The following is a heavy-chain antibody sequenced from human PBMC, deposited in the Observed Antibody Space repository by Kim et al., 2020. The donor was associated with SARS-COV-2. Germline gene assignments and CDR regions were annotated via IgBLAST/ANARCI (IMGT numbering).Heavy chain of an antibody. CDR2: IYYTGST. CDR3: VRDDSNLLAY. D-gene: IGHD4-4*01. Sequence: SETLSLTCTVSGGSISTYYWSWIRQPPGKGLEWIGYIYYTGSTNYNPSLKSRVTISVDTSKNQFSLKLSSVTAADTAVYYCVRDDSNLLAYWGQGTLVTVSS. V-gene: IGHV4-59*01. J-gene: IGHJ4*02. CDR1: GGSISTYY.